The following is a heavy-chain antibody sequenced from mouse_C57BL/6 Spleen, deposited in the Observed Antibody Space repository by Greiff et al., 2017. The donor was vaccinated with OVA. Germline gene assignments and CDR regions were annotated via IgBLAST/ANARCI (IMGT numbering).Heavy chain of an antibody. CDR2: SRNKANDYTT. Sequence: EVMLVESGGGLVQSGRSLRLSCATSGFTFSDFYMEWVRQAPGKGLEWIAASRNKANDYTTEYSASVKGRFIVSRDTSQSNLYLQMNALRAEDTAMYYCERDPGYYARDYWGQGTSVTVSS. CDR3: ERDPGYYARDY. J-gene: IGHJ4*01. CDR1: GFTFSDFY. V-gene: IGHV7-1*01.